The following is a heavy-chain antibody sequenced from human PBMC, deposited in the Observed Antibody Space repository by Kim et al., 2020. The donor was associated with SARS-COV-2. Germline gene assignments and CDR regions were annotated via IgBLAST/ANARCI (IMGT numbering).Heavy chain of an antibody. D-gene: IGHD6-19*01. V-gene: IGHV3-23*01. J-gene: IGHJ4*02. CDR2: ISDSGGLT. CDR1: GFNFRNLA. Sequence: GGSLRLSCSASGFNFRNLAMGWVRQAPGRGLEWVSVISDSGGLTYYADSVKGRFTISRDNSKNTLYLQMERLGTEDTAIYYCVKDATRTNGWYYFDYWGQGTLVTVSS. CDR3: VKDATRTNGWYYFDY.